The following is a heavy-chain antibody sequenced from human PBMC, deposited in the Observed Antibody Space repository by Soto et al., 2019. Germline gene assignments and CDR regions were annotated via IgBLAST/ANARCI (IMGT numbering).Heavy chain of an antibody. V-gene: IGHV3-30*18. D-gene: IGHD3-22*01. CDR1: GFTFSSYG. Sequence: QVQLVESGGGVVQPGRSLRLSCAASGFTFSSYGMHRVRQAPGKGLEWVAVISYDGSNKYYADSVKGRFTISRDNSKNTLYLQMNSLRAEDTAVYYCAKDHYYDSSGWSDAFDIWGQGTMVTVSS. J-gene: IGHJ3*02. CDR3: AKDHYYDSSGWSDAFDI. CDR2: ISYDGSNK.